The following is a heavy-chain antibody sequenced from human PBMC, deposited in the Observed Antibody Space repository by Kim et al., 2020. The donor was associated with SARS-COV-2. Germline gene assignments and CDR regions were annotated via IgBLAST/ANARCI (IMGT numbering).Heavy chain of an antibody. Sequence: SVKVSCKASGGTFSSYAISWVRQAPGQGLEWMGGIIPIFGTANYAQKFQGRVTITADESTSTAYMELSSLRSEDTAVYYCARRREVVRGVILRYYYGMDVWGQGTTVTVSS. D-gene: IGHD3-10*01. CDR1: GGTFSSYA. V-gene: IGHV1-69*13. J-gene: IGHJ6*02. CDR2: IIPIFGTA. CDR3: ARRREVVRGVILRYYYGMDV.